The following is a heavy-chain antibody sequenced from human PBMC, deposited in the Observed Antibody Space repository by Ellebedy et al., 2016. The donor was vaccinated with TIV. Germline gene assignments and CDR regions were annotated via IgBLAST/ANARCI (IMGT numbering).Heavy chain of an antibody. V-gene: IGHV4-34*01. Sequence: SETLSLTCGVYGGSFSGYYWSWVRQPPGKGLEWIGEVNQSGRTNYHPSLKSRVTISVDRSKNQFSLRLSSVTAADTAVYYCARDVGGFGELLLGYYMDVWGKGTTVTVSS. D-gene: IGHD3-10*01. CDR3: ARDVGGFGELLLGYYMDV. J-gene: IGHJ6*03. CDR1: GGSFSGYY. CDR2: VNQSGRT.